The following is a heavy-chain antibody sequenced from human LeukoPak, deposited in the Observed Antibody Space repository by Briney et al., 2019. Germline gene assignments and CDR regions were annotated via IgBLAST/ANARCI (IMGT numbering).Heavy chain of an antibody. CDR1: GSTLSNAW. Sequence: GGSLRLSCAASGSTLSNAWMNWVRQAPGKGLEWVGRIQSKTDGGTTEYAAPVKGRFTISRDDSTNTLYLQMNSLKTEDTGVYYCAAGGRVWGQGTTVTVSS. D-gene: IGHD3-10*01. CDR2: IQSKTDGGTT. V-gene: IGHV3-15*01. J-gene: IGHJ6*02. CDR3: AAGGRV.